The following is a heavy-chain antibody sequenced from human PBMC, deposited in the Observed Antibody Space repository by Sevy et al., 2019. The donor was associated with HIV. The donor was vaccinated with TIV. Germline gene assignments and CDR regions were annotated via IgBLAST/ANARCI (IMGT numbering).Heavy chain of an antibody. CDR2: ISSSSKYI. CDR3: AISPPKIAAAGKSTRYGF. Sequence: GGSLRLSCSASGFTFSYYSMTWVRQAPGKGLEWVSSISSSSKYIYYEDSVRGRFTISRDNAENSLYLHINNLRAEDTAVYYCAISPPKIAAAGKSTRYGFWGQGTLVTVSS. V-gene: IGHV3-21*01. J-gene: IGHJ4*02. CDR1: GFTFSYYS. D-gene: IGHD6-13*01.